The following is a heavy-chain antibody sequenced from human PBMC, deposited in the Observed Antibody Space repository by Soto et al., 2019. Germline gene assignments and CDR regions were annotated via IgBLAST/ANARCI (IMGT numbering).Heavy chain of an antibody. Sequence: GGSLRLSCAASGFTFSSDWMSWVRQAPGKGLEWVANIKQDGSEKYYVDSVRDRFTISRDNAKNSLFLQMNSLRAEDTALYHCARGPISNDHYFDFWGQGAQVTVSS. V-gene: IGHV3-7*02. J-gene: IGHJ4*02. D-gene: IGHD2-21*01. CDR1: GFTFSSDW. CDR2: IKQDGSEK. CDR3: ARGPISNDHYFDF.